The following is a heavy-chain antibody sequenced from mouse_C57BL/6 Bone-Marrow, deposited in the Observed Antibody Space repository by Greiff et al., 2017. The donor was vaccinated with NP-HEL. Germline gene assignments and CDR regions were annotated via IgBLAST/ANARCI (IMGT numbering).Heavy chain of an antibody. J-gene: IGHJ2*01. CDR2: INPNNGGT. CDR3: ARGGYYYGSSYYFDY. V-gene: IGHV1-18*01. CDR1: GYTFTDYN. D-gene: IGHD1-1*01. Sequence: VQLQQSGPELVKPGASVKIPCKASGYTFTDYNMDWVKQSHGKSLEWIGDINPNNGGTIYNQKFKGKATLTVAKSSSTAYMELRSLTSEDTAVYYCARGGYYYGSSYYFDYWGQGTTLTVSS.